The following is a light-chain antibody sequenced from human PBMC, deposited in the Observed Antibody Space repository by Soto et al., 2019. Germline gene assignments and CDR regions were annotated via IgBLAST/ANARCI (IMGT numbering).Light chain of an antibody. CDR2: GAS. Sequence: EIVLTQSPGTLSLSPGERATLSCRASQSVSSSYLSWYQQQPGQAPRLLIYGASIRATGIPDRFSGSGSGTDFTLTISRLEPEDFAVYYCQQYGSSPITFGQGTRLEIK. J-gene: IGKJ5*01. V-gene: IGKV3-20*01. CDR1: QSVSSSY. CDR3: QQYGSSPIT.